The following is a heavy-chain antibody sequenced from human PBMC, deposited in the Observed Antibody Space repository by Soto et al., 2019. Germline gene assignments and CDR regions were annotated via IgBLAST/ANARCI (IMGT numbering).Heavy chain of an antibody. J-gene: IGHJ5*02. Sequence: SETLSLTCTVSGGSISSGDYYWSWIRQPPGKGLEWIGYIYYSGSTYYNPSLKSRVTISVDTSKNQFSLKLSSVTAADTAVYYCARDHYYDSSGYYDWFDPWGQGTLVTVS. CDR1: GGSISSGDYY. V-gene: IGHV4-30-4*01. CDR3: ARDHYYDSSGYYDWFDP. CDR2: IYYSGST. D-gene: IGHD3-22*01.